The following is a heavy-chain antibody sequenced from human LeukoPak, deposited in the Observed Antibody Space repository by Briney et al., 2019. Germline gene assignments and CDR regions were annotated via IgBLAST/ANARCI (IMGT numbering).Heavy chain of an antibody. J-gene: IGHJ4*02. D-gene: IGHD6-19*01. Sequence: PSETLSLTCTVSGGSISSGDYYWSWIRQPPERGLEWIGYIHYSGRTNYNPSLKSRVTMSVDTSKNQFSLKLSSVTAADTAVYYCARWIEYSSAFDYWGQGTLATVSS. CDR2: IHYSGRT. V-gene: IGHV4-61*08. CDR1: GGSISSGDYY. CDR3: ARWIEYSSAFDY.